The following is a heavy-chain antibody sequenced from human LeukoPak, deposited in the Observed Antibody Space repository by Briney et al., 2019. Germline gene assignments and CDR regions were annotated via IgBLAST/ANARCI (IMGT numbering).Heavy chain of an antibody. V-gene: IGHV4-39*01. J-gene: IGHJ4*02. CDR1: GGSISSSSYY. Sequence: SETLSLTCTVSGGSISSSSYYWGGIRQPPGKGLEWIGSIYYSGSTYYNPSLKSRVTISVDTSKNQFSLKLSSVTAADTAVYYCARLNGLELPDWGQGTLVTVSS. CDR3: ARLNGLELPD. D-gene: IGHD1-7*01. CDR2: IYYSGST.